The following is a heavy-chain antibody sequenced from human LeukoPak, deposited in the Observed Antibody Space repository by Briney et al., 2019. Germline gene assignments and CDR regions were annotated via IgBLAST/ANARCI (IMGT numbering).Heavy chain of an antibody. CDR1: GGSIGSGGYS. D-gene: IGHD6-13*01. CDR3: ARAETYSSSWYSPGGYFDY. Sequence: SETLSLTCAVSGGSIGSGGYSWSWIRQPPGKGLEWIGYIYHSGSTYYNPSLKSRVTISVDRSKNQFSLKLSSVTAADTAVYYCARAETYSSSWYSPGGYFDYWGQGTLVTVSS. V-gene: IGHV4-30-2*01. CDR2: IYHSGST. J-gene: IGHJ4*02.